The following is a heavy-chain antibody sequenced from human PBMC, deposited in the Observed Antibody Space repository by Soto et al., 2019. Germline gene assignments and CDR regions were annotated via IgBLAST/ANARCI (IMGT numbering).Heavy chain of an antibody. V-gene: IGHV3-23*01. Sequence: VQLLESGGGLIQPGGSLRLSCTASGFTFSSYAMSWVRQAPGKGLEWVSIISGSAGRTYYADSVKGRFTVSRDNSKNTLYLQMNSLRAEDTALYYCAKVTSARVFYFGLDVWGQGTTLTVSS. CDR2: ISGSAGRT. CDR1: GFTFSSYA. J-gene: IGHJ6*02. D-gene: IGHD2-2*01. CDR3: AKVTSARVFYFGLDV.